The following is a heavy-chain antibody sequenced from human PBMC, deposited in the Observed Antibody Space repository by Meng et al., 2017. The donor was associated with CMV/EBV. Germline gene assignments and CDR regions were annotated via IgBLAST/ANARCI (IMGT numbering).Heavy chain of an antibody. V-gene: IGHV4-61*01. Sequence: GSLRLSCTVSGGSVSSGSYYWSWIRQPPGKGLEWIGYIYYSGSTNYNPSLKSRVTISVDTSKNQFSLKLSSVTAADTAVYYCASLYGLYTAAHKRVHDYWGQGTLVTVSS. D-gene: IGHD2-8*01. CDR1: GGSVSSGSYY. J-gene: IGHJ4*02. CDR3: ASLYGLYTAAHKRVHDY. CDR2: IYYSGST.